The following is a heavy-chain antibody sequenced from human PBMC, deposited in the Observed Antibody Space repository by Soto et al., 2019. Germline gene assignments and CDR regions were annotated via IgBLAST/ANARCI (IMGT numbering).Heavy chain of an antibody. Sequence: ASVKVSCKASGYTFTSYDINCVRQATGQGLEWMGWMNPNSGNTGYAQKFQGRVTMTRNTSISTAYMELSSLRSEDTAVYYCARGLTKPSTFDYYSYMAVWGKGTTVTVSS. CDR3: ARGLTKPSTFDYYSYMAV. D-gene: IGHD3-9*01. CDR1: GYTFTSYD. CDR2: MNPNSGNT. V-gene: IGHV1-8*01. J-gene: IGHJ6*03.